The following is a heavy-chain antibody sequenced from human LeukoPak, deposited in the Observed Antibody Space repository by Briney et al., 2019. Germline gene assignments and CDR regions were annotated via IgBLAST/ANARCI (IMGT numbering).Heavy chain of an antibody. D-gene: IGHD4/OR15-4a*01. J-gene: IGHJ4*02. CDR3: ARRAGAYSHPYDY. Sequence: GGSLRLSCTVSGFTVSSNSMSWVRQAPGKGLEWVSFIYSDNTHYSDSVKGRFTISRDNSKNTLCLQMSSLRAEATAVYYCARRAGAYSHPYDYWGQGTLVTVSS. V-gene: IGHV3-53*01. CDR2: IYSDNT. CDR1: GFTVSSNS.